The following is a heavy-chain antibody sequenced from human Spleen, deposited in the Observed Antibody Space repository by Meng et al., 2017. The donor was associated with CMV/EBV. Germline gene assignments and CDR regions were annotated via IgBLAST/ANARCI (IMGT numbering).Heavy chain of an antibody. J-gene: IGHJ6*02. CDR1: GFTFSSYG. CDR3: TNARVYYYYYAMDV. V-gene: IGHV3-30*02. CDR2: IRYDGSKK. Sequence: GGSLRLSCAASGFTFSSYGMHWVRQAPGKGLEWVAFIRYDGSKKYYADSVKGRFTISRDNSKNTVYLQMNSLGPEDTAVYYCTNARVYYYYYAMDVWGQGTTVTVSS.